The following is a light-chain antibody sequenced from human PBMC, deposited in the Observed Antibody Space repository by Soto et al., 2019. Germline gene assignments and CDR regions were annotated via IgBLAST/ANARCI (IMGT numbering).Light chain of an antibody. V-gene: IGKV3D-15*01. J-gene: IGKJ1*01. CDR3: QQYNHWPT. Sequence: EIGLTQSPSTLSLYPGERATLACRASQSVRTFLAWYQQKPGQAPRLLIYDASNRATGVPARFSGSGSGTEFTLTISSLQSEDFAVYYCQQYNHWPTFGQGTKVDNK. CDR2: DAS. CDR1: QSVRTF.